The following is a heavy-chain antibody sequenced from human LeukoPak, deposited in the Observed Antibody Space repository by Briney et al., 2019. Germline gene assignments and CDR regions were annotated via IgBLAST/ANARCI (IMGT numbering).Heavy chain of an antibody. J-gene: IGHJ3*02. CDR1: GFTFDDYG. Sequence: GGSLRLSCVASGFTFDDYGMSWVRPAPGKGLEWVSSINWNSGRTAYADSVKGRFTISRDNAKNSLYLQVSSLRAEDTALYHCAKVTTYGFDAFDIWGQGTMVTVSS. V-gene: IGHV3-20*01. CDR3: AKVTTYGFDAFDI. D-gene: IGHD4-17*01. CDR2: INWNSGRT.